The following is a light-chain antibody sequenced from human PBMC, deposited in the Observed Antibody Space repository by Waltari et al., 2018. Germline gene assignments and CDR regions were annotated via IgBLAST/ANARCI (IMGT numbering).Light chain of an antibody. CDR1: QSLTKRY. CDR3: QQYGSSVLYT. CDR2: GAS. V-gene: IGKV3-20*01. J-gene: IGKJ2*01. Sequence: VLTQSPGTLSLSPGERATLSCRASQSLTKRYLAWYQPKPGQAHRLLIYGASSRAAGIPDRFSGSGSGTDFTLTISRLEPEDFAVYYCQQYGSSVLYTFGQGTKLEIK.